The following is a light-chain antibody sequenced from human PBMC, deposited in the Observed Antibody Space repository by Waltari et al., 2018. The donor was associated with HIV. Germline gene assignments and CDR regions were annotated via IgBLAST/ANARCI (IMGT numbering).Light chain of an antibody. Sequence: DIQMTPFPSSVSASVGDRVTMTCRATQGSANWVAWYQQKPGKAPKLLIHGAYILQEGVPSRFSGSGSGTFFSLTINSLQPEDFATYYCQQTNSFPITFGQGTRLDSK. CDR2: GAY. CDR1: QGSANW. J-gene: IGKJ5*01. V-gene: IGKV1D-12*01. CDR3: QQTNSFPIT.